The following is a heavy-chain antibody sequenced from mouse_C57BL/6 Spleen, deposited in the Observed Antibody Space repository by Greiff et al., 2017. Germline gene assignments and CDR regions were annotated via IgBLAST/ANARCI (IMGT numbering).Heavy chain of an antibody. V-gene: IGHV1-64*01. Sequence: QVQLQQPGAELVKPGASVKLSCKASGYTFTSYWMHWVKQRPGQGLEWIGMIHPNSGSTNYNEKFKSKATLTVDKSSSTAYMQLSSLTSEDSAVYYCARAGLGPAFDYWGQGTTLTVSS. D-gene: IGHD4-1*01. CDR1: GYTFTSYW. CDR2: IHPNSGST. J-gene: IGHJ2*01. CDR3: ARAGLGPAFDY.